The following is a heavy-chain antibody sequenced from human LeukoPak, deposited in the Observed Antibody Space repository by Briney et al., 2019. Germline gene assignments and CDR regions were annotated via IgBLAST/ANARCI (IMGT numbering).Heavy chain of an antibody. CDR2: IYWDDDK. J-gene: IGHJ5*02. CDR1: GFSLSTSGVG. CDR3: AHSYLGYSSSWYWFDP. Sequence: SGPTLVKPTQTLTLTCTFSGFSLSTSGVGVGWIRQPPGKALEWLAPIYWDDDKRYSPSLKSRLTITKDTSKNQVVLTMTNMDPVDTATYYCAHSYLGYSSSWYWFDPWGQGTLVTVSS. V-gene: IGHV2-5*02. D-gene: IGHD6-13*01.